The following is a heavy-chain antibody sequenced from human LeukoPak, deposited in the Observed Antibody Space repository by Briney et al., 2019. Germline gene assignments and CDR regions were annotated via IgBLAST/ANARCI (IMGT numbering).Heavy chain of an antibody. Sequence: PSETLSLTCAVYGGSFSGYYWSWIRQPPGKGLEWIGEINHSGSTNYNPSLKSRVTISVDTSKDQFSLKLSSVTAADTAVYYCARDRRDGYNSPSGGFDYWGQGTLVTVSS. CDR3: ARDRRDGYNSPSGGFDY. CDR2: INHSGST. D-gene: IGHD5-24*01. CDR1: GGSFSGYY. V-gene: IGHV4-34*01. J-gene: IGHJ4*02.